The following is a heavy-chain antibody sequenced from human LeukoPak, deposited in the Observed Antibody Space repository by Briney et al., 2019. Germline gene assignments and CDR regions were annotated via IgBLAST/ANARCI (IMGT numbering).Heavy chain of an antibody. CDR3: ARDREPSYYYDSSGYSFDH. Sequence: SETLSLTCTVSGGSISSYYWSWIRQPAGKGLEWIGRIYTSGSTNYNPSLKSRVTMSVDTSRNQFSLKLSSVTAADTAVYYCARDREPSYYYDSSGYSFDHWGQGTLVTVSS. CDR1: GGSISSYY. J-gene: IGHJ4*02. CDR2: IYTSGST. D-gene: IGHD3-22*01. V-gene: IGHV4-4*07.